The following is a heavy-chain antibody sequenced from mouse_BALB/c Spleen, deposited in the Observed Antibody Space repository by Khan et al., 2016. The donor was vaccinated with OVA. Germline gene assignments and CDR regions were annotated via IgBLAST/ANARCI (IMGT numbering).Heavy chain of an antibody. Sequence: EVELVESGGDLVKPGGSLKLSCAASGFTFSTYGMSWVRQTPDKRLERVATISSGGSYTYYVDSVKGRFTISRDNAKNTLYLQMSSLKSEDTAMYYCARLAYYYNSEGFAYWGQGTLVTVSA. CDR2: ISSGGSYT. D-gene: IGHD1-1*02. CDR3: ARLAYYYNSEGFAY. CDR1: GFTFSTYG. V-gene: IGHV5-6*01. J-gene: IGHJ3*01.